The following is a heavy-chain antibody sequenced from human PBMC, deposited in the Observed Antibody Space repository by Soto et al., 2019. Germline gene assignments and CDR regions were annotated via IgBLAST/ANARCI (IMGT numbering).Heavy chain of an antibody. J-gene: IGHJ1*01. D-gene: IGHD3-22*01. CDR3: AIDRVESGYPEYFQH. V-gene: IGHV3-53*01. Sequence: EVQLVESGGGLIQPGGSLRLSCAASGFTVSSNYMSWVRQAPGKGLEWVSVIYSGGSKYYADSVKGRFTISRDNSKNTLYLQMTSLRAEDTAVYYCAIDRVESGYPEYFQHWGQGTLVTVSS. CDR2: IYSGGSK. CDR1: GFTVSSNY.